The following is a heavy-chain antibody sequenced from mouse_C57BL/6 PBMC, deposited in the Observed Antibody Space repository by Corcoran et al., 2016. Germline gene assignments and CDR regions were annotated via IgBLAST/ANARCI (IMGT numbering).Heavy chain of an antibody. CDR1: GYTFTSYG. D-gene: IGHD2-4*01. V-gene: IGHV1-81*01. CDR3: ARDYYDYDGYFDV. J-gene: IGHJ1*03. Sequence: QVQLQQSGAELARPGASVKLSCKASGYTFTSYGISWVKQRTGQGLEWIGEIYPRSGNTYYNEKFKGKATLTADKSSSTAYMELRSLTSEDSAVYFCARDYYDYDGYFDVWGTGTTVTVSS. CDR2: IYPRSGNT.